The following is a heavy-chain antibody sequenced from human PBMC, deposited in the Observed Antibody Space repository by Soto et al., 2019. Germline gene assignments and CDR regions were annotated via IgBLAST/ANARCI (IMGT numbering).Heavy chain of an antibody. D-gene: IGHD3-22*01. J-gene: IGHJ4*02. CDR3: AKDYYDSSGFDY. CDR1: GFTISSYG. V-gene: IGHV3-30*18. Sequence: GGSLRLSCAASGFTISSYGMHRVRQAPGKGLEWVAVISYDGSNKYYADSVKGRFTISRDNSKNTLYLQMNSLRAEDTAVYYCAKDYYDSSGFDYWGQGILVTVSS. CDR2: ISYDGSNK.